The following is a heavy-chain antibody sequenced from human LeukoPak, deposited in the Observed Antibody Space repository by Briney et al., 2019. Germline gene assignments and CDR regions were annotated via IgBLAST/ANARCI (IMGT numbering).Heavy chain of an antibody. CDR2: ISGSVGST. V-gene: IGHV3-23*01. CDR1: GFTFSSYT. CDR3: AKDGGLVRFLEWSWFDY. Sequence: GGSLRLSCAASGFTFSSYTMSWVRQAPGKALEWVSAISGSVGSTYYAHSVKGRFTISRDTSKNTLYLQMNSLRAEDTAVYYCAKDGGLVRFLEWSWFDYWGQGTLVTVSS. J-gene: IGHJ4*02. D-gene: IGHD3-3*01.